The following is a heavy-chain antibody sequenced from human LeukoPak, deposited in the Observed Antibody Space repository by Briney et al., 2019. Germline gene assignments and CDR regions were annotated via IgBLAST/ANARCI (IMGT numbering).Heavy chain of an antibody. CDR2: MNPNSGNT. CDR3: ARGVQGPLGDWFDH. V-gene: IGHV1-8*01. D-gene: IGHD1-1*01. CDR1: GYTFTSYD. J-gene: IGHJ5*02. Sequence: ASVKVSCKASGYTFTSYDINWVRQATGQGLEWMGWMNPNSGNTGYAQKFQGRVTMTRNTSISTAYMELSSLRSEDTAVYYCARGVQGPLGDWFDHWGQGTLVTVSS.